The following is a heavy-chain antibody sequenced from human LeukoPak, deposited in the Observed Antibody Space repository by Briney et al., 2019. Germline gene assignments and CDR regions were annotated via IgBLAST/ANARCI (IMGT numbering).Heavy chain of an antibody. CDR1: GGPISSYY. V-gene: IGHV4-59*01. Sequence: SETLSLTCTVSGGPISSYYWSWIRQPPGKGLEWIGYIYDSGGTNNNPSLKSRVTISVDTSKNQFSLKLISVTAADTAVYYCARVLYYYNSGGYYTVGGFDVWGQGTMVTVSS. D-gene: IGHD3-10*01. CDR3: ARVLYYYNSGGYYTVGGFDV. J-gene: IGHJ3*01. CDR2: IYDSGGT.